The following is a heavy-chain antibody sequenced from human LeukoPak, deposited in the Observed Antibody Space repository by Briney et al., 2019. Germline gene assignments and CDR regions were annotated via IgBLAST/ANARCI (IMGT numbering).Heavy chain of an antibody. Sequence: GGSLRLSCAASGFIFSRYTMNWVRQAPGKGLEWVSSISSTSTYIYYADSVQGRFTISRDNAKKSLYLQMNSLRADDTAVYYCTRDEGEELVRDYWGQGTLVTVSS. J-gene: IGHJ4*02. V-gene: IGHV3-21*01. D-gene: IGHD6-13*01. CDR2: ISSTSTYI. CDR3: TRDEGEELVRDY. CDR1: GFIFSRYT.